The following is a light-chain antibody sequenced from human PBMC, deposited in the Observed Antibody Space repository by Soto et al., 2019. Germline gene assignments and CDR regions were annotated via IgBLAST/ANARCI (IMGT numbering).Light chain of an antibody. Sequence: EIVLTQSPGTLSLSPGERANLSCRASQSVNSNLAWHQQKPGQAPRLLMYGVSTRGAGIPDRFSGSGSGTDFTLTISRLETEDFAVYYCQQYVSSPLTFGQGTKVDIK. CDR1: QSVNSN. CDR3: QQYVSSPLT. V-gene: IGKV3-20*01. J-gene: IGKJ1*01. CDR2: GVS.